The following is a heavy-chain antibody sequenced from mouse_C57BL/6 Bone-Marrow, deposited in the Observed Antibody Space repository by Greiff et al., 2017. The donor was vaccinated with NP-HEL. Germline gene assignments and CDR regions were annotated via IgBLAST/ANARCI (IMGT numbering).Heavy chain of an antibody. Sequence: EVMLVESGGGLVQPGGSLKLSCAASGFTFSDYYMYWVRQTPEKRLEWVAYISNGGGSTYYPDTVKGRFTISRDNAKNTLYLQMSRLKSEDTAMYYCASVPGDYWGQGTSVTVSS. V-gene: IGHV5-12*01. J-gene: IGHJ4*01. CDR1: GFTFSDYY. D-gene: IGHD5-1*01. CDR2: ISNGGGST. CDR3: ASVPGDY.